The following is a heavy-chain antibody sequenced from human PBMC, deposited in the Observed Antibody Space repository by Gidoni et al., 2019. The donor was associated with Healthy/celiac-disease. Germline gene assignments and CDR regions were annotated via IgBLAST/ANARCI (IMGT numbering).Heavy chain of an antibody. CDR3: ARARLYLGAFDI. J-gene: IGHJ3*02. CDR1: GFTFSSYS. CDR2: IRSSSSYI. Sequence: EVQLVESGGGLVKPGGSLRLSCAASGFTFSSYSMNWVRQAPGKGLEWVSSIRSSSSYIYYADSVKGRFTISRDNAKNSLYLQMNSLRAEDTAVYYCARARLYLGAFDIWGQGTMVTVSS. V-gene: IGHV3-21*01. D-gene: IGHD2-8*01.